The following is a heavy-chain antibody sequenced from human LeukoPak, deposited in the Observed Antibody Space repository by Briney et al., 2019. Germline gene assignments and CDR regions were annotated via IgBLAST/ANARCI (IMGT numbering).Heavy chain of an antibody. Sequence: SETLSLTCTVSGGSISSYYWSWIRQPPGKGLEWIGYIYYSGSTNYNPSLKSRVTISVDTSKNQFSLKLSSVTAADRAVYYCARDIFRGGRYVDWGQGTLVTVSS. V-gene: IGHV4-59*01. CDR3: ARDIFRGGRYVD. J-gene: IGHJ4*02. CDR2: IYYSGST. CDR1: GGSISSYY. D-gene: IGHD3-16*01.